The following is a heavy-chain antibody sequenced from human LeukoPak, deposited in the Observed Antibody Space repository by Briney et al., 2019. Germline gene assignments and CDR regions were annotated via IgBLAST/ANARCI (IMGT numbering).Heavy chain of an antibody. D-gene: IGHD3-10*01. CDR3: ARGGWFGETNAFDI. Sequence: PSETLSLTCAVSGGSISSSNWWSWVRQPPGKGLEWIGEIYHSGSTNYNPSLKSRVTISVDKSKNQFSLKLSSVTAADTAVYYRARGGWFGETNAFDIWGQGTMVTVSS. V-gene: IGHV4-4*02. J-gene: IGHJ3*02. CDR2: IYHSGST. CDR1: GGSISSSNW.